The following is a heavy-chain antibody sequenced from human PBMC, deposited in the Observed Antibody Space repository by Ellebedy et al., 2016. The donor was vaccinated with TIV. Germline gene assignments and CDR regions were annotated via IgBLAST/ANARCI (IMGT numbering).Heavy chain of an antibody. CDR3: ARLNVAVAGSYFDY. CDR2: INHSGST. Sequence: SETLSLTCAVYGGSFSGYYWSWIRQPPGKGLEWIGEINHSGSTNYNPSLKSRVTISVDTSKNQFSLKLSSVTAADTAVYYCARLNVAVAGSYFDYWGQGTLVTVSS. D-gene: IGHD6-19*01. V-gene: IGHV4-34*01. J-gene: IGHJ4*02. CDR1: GGSFSGYY.